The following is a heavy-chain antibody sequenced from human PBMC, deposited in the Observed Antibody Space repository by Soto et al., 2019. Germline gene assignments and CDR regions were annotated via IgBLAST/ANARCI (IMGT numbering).Heavy chain of an antibody. J-gene: IGHJ4*01. CDR2: IRSKVNSYAT. CDR1: GFTFSGSS. CDR3: ARVAYGNGWIFDS. V-gene: IGHV3-73*01. Sequence: PGGSLRLSCAASGFTFSGSSMHWVRQASGKGLEWVGRIRSKVNSYATAYAASVEGRFIISRDDSKNTTYLQMNSLKTEDTAIYFCARVAYGNGWIFDSWGRGTLVTVSS. D-gene: IGHD6-19*01.